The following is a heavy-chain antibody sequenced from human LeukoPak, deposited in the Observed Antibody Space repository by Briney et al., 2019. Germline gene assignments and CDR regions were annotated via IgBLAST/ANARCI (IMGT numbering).Heavy chain of an antibody. V-gene: IGHV4-61*02. CDR1: GGSISSGSYY. D-gene: IGHD3-10*01. Sequence: SETLSLTCTVSGGSISSGSYYWSWIRQPAGKGLEWIGRIYTSGSTNYNPSLKSRVTISVDTSKNQFSLKLSSVTAADTAVYYCARERWWRFGELFGYWGQGTLVTVSS. CDR2: IYTSGST. J-gene: IGHJ4*02. CDR3: ARERWWRFGELFGY.